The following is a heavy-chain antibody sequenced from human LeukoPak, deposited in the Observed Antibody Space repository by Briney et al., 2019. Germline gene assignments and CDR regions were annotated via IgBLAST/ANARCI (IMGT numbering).Heavy chain of an antibody. Sequence: SETLSLTCTVSGGSISSSSYYWGWIRQPPGKGLEWIGYIYYSGSSNSNPSLKSRVTISIDTSKNQFSLKLSSVTAADTAVYYCARRPSLTGLGHDAFDIWGQGTMVTVSS. CDR1: GGSISSSSYY. CDR2: IYYSGSS. J-gene: IGHJ3*02. D-gene: IGHD7-27*01. CDR3: ARRPSLTGLGHDAFDI. V-gene: IGHV4-61*05.